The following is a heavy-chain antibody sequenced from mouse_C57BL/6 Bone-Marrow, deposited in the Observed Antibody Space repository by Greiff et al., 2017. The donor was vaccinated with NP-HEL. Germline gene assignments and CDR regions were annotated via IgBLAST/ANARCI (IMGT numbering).Heavy chain of an antibody. V-gene: IGHV5-4*01. Sequence: EVKVGESGGGLVKPGGSLKLSCAASGFTFSSYAMSWVRQTPEKRLEWVATISDGGSYTYYPDNVKGRFTISRDNAKNNLYLQMSHLKSEDTAMYYCARDRAVAYWGQGTLVTVSA. CDR1: GFTFSSYA. CDR3: ARDRAVAY. CDR2: ISDGGSYT. D-gene: IGHD3-3*01. J-gene: IGHJ3*01.